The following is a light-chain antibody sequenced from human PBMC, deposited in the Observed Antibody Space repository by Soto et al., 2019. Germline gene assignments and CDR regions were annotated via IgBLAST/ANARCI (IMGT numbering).Light chain of an antibody. V-gene: IGKV1-8*01. CDR1: QGISSY. J-gene: IGKJ1*01. CDR3: QQYYRYPRT. CDR2: AAS. Sequence: AIRMTQSPSSLSASTGDRVTITCRASQGISSYLAWYQQKPGKAPKLLIYAASTLQSGVTSRFSGSGSGTDFTLTISCLQYEDFATYYCQQYYRYPRTFGQGTKVEIK.